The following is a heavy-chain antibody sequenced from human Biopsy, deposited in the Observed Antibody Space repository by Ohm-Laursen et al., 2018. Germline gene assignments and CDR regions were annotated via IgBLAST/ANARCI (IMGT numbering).Heavy chain of an antibody. CDR3: AKVSHTILSSFDY. V-gene: IGHV3-23*01. CDR1: GFTFSTYA. D-gene: IGHD3-9*01. CDR2: ITSSGAST. Sequence: SLRLSCAASGFTFSTYAMSWVRQAPGKGLEWVSSITSSGASTDFADSVKGRFTISRDNTKNTLYLQMKSLRAEDPAVYYCAKVSHTILSSFDYWGQGTLVTVSS. J-gene: IGHJ4*02.